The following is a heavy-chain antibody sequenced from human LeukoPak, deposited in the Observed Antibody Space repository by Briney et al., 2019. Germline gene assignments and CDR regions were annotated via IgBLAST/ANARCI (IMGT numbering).Heavy chain of an antibody. J-gene: IGHJ4*02. CDR1: RYTFSNYD. Sequence: ASVKVSCKASRYTFSNYDINWVRQAAGQGLEWMGWMNPNSGNTGYAQKFQGRVTMTRNTSISTAYMELSSLRSEDTAVYYCARGHVLASCSGGSCYSGHDYWGQGTLVTVSS. D-gene: IGHD2-15*01. CDR2: MNPNSGNT. V-gene: IGHV1-8*01. CDR3: ARGHVLASCSGGSCYSGHDY.